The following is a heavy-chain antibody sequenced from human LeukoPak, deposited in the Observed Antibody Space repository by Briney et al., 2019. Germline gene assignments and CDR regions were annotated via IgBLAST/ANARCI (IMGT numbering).Heavy chain of an antibody. CDR3: ARNCSSTSCYVDY. D-gene: IGHD2-2*01. Sequence: GGSLRLSCAASGFTFSSYAMSWVRQAPGKGLEWVSAISGSGGSTYYADSVKGRFTISRDNSKNTLYLQMNSLRSDDTAVYYCARNCSSTSCYVDYWGQGTLVTVSS. V-gene: IGHV3-23*01. J-gene: IGHJ4*02. CDR2: ISGSGGST. CDR1: GFTFSSYA.